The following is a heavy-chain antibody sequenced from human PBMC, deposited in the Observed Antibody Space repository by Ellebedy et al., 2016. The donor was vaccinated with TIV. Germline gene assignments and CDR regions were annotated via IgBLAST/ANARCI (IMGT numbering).Heavy chain of an antibody. D-gene: IGHD2-15*01. V-gene: IGHV4-34*01. Sequence: SETLSLXXAVYGGSFSGYYWSWIRQPPGKGLEWIGEINHSGSTNYNPSLKSRVTISVDTSKNQFSLKLSSVTAADTAVYYCARVHCSGGSCYDYWGQGTLVTVSS. J-gene: IGHJ4*02. CDR3: ARVHCSGGSCYDY. CDR1: GGSFSGYY. CDR2: INHSGST.